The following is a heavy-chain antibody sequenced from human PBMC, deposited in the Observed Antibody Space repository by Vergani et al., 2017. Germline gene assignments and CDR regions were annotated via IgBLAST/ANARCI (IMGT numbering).Heavy chain of an antibody. J-gene: IGHJ5*02. CDR2: INPSGGSN. CDR3: ARDLGFGDIATTGGFDP. CDR1: GYTFTSYY. Sequence: QVQLVQSGAEVKKPGASAKVSCKASGYTFTSYYMHWVRQAPGQGLEWMGIINPSGGSNSYAQKFQGRVTMTRDTSTSTVYMELSSLRSDDTAVYYCARDLGFGDIATTGGFDPWGQGTLVTVSS. D-gene: IGHD1-1*01. V-gene: IGHV1-46*01.